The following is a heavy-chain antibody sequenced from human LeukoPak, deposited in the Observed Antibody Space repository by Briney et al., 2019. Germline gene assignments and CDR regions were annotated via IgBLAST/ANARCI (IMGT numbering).Heavy chain of an antibody. J-gene: IGHJ5*02. CDR3: ARDWSATRFGEPSSWWFDP. V-gene: IGHV1-46*01. Sequence: ASVKVSCKASGYTFTSHYMHWVRQAPGQGLEWMALINPSDGSTHYAQKFQGRVTMTRDTSTNTVYMELSSLRSEDTAVYYCARDWSATRFGEPSSWWFDPWGQGTLVTVSS. CDR2: INPSDGST. D-gene: IGHD3-10*01. CDR1: GYTFTSHY.